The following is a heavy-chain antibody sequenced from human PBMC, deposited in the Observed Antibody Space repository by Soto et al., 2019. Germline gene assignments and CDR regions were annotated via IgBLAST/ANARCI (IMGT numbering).Heavy chain of an antibody. CDR1: GGSISSGGYY. CDR3: ATESLGYCSSTSCYKGDGMDV. CDR2: IYYSGST. D-gene: IGHD2-2*02. V-gene: IGHV4-31*03. Sequence: SETLSLTCTVSGGSISSGGYYLRWIRQHPGKGLEWIGYIYYSGSTYYNPSLKSRVTISVDTSKNQFSLKLSSVTAADTDVYYCATESLGYCSSTSCYKGDGMDVWGQGTRVTISS. J-gene: IGHJ6*02.